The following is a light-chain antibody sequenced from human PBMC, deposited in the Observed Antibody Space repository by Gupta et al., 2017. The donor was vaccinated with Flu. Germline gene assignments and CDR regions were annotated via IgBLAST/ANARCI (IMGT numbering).Light chain of an antibody. J-gene: IGKJ3*01. CDR3: QQYGRSPFT. CDR1: QNIESNY. Sequence: EIVLTQSPDTLSLSPGESATFSCRASQNIESNYLAWYQQKPGQAPRLLIYGASSRATGIPDKFSGSGSGTDFTFTISRLEPEDFAVYFCQQYGRSPFTFGPGTKVDIK. V-gene: IGKV3-20*01. CDR2: GAS.